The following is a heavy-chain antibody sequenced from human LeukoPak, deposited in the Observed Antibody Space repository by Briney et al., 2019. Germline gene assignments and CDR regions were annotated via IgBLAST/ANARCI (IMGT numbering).Heavy chain of an antibody. CDR1: GFTFTSNA. V-gene: IGHV3-23*01. CDR3: AKWDIARGAFDI. Sequence: GGSLRLSCAASGFTFTSNAMSWVRQAPGKGLEWVSTISGSGGSTYHADSVKGRFTISRDNSKNTLYLQMNSLRAEDTAVYYCAKWDIARGAFDIWGQGTMVTVSS. CDR2: ISGSGGST. J-gene: IGHJ3*02. D-gene: IGHD2-15*01.